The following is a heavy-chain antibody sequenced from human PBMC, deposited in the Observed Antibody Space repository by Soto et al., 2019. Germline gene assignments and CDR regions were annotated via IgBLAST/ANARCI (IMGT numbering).Heavy chain of an antibody. CDR3: ARDADASGWYHYGMDV. J-gene: IGHJ6*02. Sequence: HPGGSLRLSCAASGFTLSSYWMNWVRQAPGKGLEWVANIKQDGSEKYYVDSVKGRFIISRDNAKNSLYPQMNSLRAEDTAVYYCARDADASGWYHYGMDVWGQGTMVTVSS. CDR2: IKQDGSEK. V-gene: IGHV3-7*01. D-gene: IGHD6-19*01. CDR1: GFTLSSYW.